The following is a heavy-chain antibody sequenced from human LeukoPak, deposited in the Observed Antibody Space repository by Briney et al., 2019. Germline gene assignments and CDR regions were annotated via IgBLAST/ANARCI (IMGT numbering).Heavy chain of an antibody. CDR2: INPSGGST. CDR1: GYTFTSYY. CDR3: ARGSVIVGAIKYYFDY. D-gene: IGHD1-26*01. Sequence: GASVKVSCMASGYTFTSYYMHWVRQAPGQGLEWMGIINPSGGSTSYAQKFQGRVTMTRDTSTSTVYMELSSLRSEDTAVYYCARGSVIVGAIKYYFDYWGQGTLVTVSS. J-gene: IGHJ4*02. V-gene: IGHV1-46*03.